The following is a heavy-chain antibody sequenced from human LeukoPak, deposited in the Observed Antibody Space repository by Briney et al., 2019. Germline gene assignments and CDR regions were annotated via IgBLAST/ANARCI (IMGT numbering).Heavy chain of an antibody. CDR2: IYYSGST. D-gene: IGHD5-12*01. CDR1: GGSISSGDYY. J-gene: IGHJ4*02. CDR3: ARGTRRGYLTLYYFDY. Sequence: SQTLSLTCTVSGGSISSGDYYWSWIRQPPGKGLEWIGYIYYSGSTYYNPSLKSRVTISVDTSKNQFSLKLSSVTAADTAVYYCARGTRRGYLTLYYFDYWGQGTLVTVSS. V-gene: IGHV4-30-4*01.